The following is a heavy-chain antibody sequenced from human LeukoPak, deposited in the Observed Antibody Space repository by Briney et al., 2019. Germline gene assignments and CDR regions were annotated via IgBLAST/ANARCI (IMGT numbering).Heavy chain of an antibody. Sequence: TLSLTCTVSGGSISNGDHYWSWIRQHPGKGLEWIGYIYYSGSTYYNPSLKSRVTISVDTSKNQFSLKLSSVTAADTAVYYCAKTGGSGSYYFPLDYWGQGTLVTVSS. CDR1: GGSISNGDHY. CDR3: AKTGGSGSYYFPLDY. V-gene: IGHV4-30-4*08. J-gene: IGHJ4*02. D-gene: IGHD3-10*01. CDR2: IYYSGST.